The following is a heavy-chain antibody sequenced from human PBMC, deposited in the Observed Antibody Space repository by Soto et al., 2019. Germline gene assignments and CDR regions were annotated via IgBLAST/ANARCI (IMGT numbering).Heavy chain of an antibody. J-gene: IGHJ3*02. CDR2: IWYDGSNK. CDR3: ARESPTPPDIVVEYAFDI. CDR1: GFTFSSYG. D-gene: IGHD2-15*01. V-gene: IGHV3-33*01. Sequence: GGSLRLSCAASGFTFSSYGMHWVRQAPGKGLEWVAVIWYDGSNKYYADSVKGRFTISRDNSKNTLYLQMNSLRAEDTAVYYCARESPTPPDIVVEYAFDIWGQGTMVTVSS.